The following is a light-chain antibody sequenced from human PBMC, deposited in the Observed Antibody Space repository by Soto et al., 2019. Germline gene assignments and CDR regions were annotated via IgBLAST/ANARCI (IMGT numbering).Light chain of an antibody. Sequence: QPVLTQPACVSGSPGQSITISCTETSSGVGSYNLVSWYQQHPGRAPKLMIYEGSKRPSGVSNRFSGSKSGNTASLTISGLHAEDEANYYCCSYAGSSTYVAFGGGTKLTVL. CDR1: SSGVGSYNL. J-gene: IGLJ2*01. CDR3: CSYAGSSTYVA. V-gene: IGLV2-23*01. CDR2: EGS.